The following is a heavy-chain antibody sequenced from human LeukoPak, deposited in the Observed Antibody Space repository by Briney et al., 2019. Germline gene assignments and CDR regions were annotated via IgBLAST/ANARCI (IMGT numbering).Heavy chain of an antibody. CDR3: ARRDTGWNYCDY. J-gene: IGHJ4*02. V-gene: IGHV4-59*08. Sequence: PSETLSLTCTISGDSVNGHYWSWIRQPPGKRLERIGDIHYKGSTNYNLSLKSRVTISVDTSKNHLSLNLTSVLAADTAIYYCARRDTGWNYCDYWGQGHLVTVSS. CDR2: IHYKGST. CDR1: GDSVNGHY. D-gene: IGHD6-19*01.